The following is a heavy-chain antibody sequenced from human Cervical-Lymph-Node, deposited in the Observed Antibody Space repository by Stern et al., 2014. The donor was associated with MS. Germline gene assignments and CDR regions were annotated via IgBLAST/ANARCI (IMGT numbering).Heavy chain of an antibody. D-gene: IGHD1-26*01. CDR3: ATARPTQWELPLFDY. CDR2: FDPEDGET. Sequence: QLVQSGAEVKKPGASVKVSCKVSGYTLTELSMHWVRQAPGKGLEWMGGFDPEDGETIYAQKFQGRVTMTEDKSTDTASMDLSSLKSEDTAVYYCATARPTQWELPLFDYWGQGPLVPVSS. J-gene: IGHJ4*02. CDR1: GYTLTELS. V-gene: IGHV1-24*01.